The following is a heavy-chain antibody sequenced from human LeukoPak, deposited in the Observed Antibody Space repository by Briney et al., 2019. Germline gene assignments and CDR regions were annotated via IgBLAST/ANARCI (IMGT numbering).Heavy chain of an antibody. CDR2: ISGTGDST. Sequence: PGGSLRLSCAAPRFSFNNRPLSWLRRAPGKELEWVSSISGTGDSTYYADSVKGRFTISRDNSKNTLYLQMNSLRAEDTAVYYCATGGRGYAFDIWGQGTMVTVSS. J-gene: IGHJ3*02. CDR3: ATGGRGYAFDI. V-gene: IGHV3-23*01. CDR1: RFSFNNRP. D-gene: IGHD1-14*01.